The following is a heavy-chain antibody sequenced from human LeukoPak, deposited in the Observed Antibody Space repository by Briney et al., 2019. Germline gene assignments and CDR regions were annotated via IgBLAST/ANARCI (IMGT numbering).Heavy chain of an antibody. Sequence: SVKVSCKASGGTFSSYAISWVRQAPGQGLEWMGGIIPIFGTANYAQKFQGRVTITADESTSTAYMELSSLRSEDTAVYYCARGGPAWFSYGGGGDYWGQGTLVTVSS. CDR2: IIPIFGTA. J-gene: IGHJ4*02. CDR3: ARGGPAWFSYGGGGDY. D-gene: IGHD5-18*01. CDR1: GGTFSSYA. V-gene: IGHV1-69*13.